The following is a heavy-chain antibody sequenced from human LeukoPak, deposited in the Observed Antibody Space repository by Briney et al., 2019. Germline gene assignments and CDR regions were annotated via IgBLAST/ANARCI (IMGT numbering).Heavy chain of an antibody. J-gene: IGHJ5*02. CDR2: ISAYNGNP. CDR3: TRDWYCSGGSCYDCFGP. D-gene: IGHD2-15*01. CDR1: GYTFTSYG. V-gene: IGHV1-18*01. Sequence: ASVKVSCKASGYTFTSYGISWVRQAPGQGLEWMGWISAYNGNPKYAENLQGRVSMTTDTSTSTAYMELRSLRSDDTAVYYCTRDWYCSGGSCYDCFGPWGQGTLVTVSS.